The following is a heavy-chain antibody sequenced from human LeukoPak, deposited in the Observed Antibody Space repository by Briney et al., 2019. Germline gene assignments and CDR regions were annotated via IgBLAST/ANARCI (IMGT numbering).Heavy chain of an antibody. CDR2: INPSGGST. CDR1: GFAFSTYG. D-gene: IGHD1-26*01. J-gene: IGHJ4*02. CDR3: ARVLVGVAGNYFDY. V-gene: IGHV1-46*01. Sequence: PGGSLRLSCIASGFAFSTYGMHWIRQAPGQGLEWMGIINPSGGSTSYAWKFQGRVTMTRDTSTSTVYMELSSLRSEDTAVYYCARVLVGVAGNYFDYWGQGTLVTVSS.